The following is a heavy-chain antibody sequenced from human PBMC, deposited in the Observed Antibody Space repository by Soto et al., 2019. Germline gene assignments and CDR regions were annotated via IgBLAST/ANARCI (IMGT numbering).Heavy chain of an antibody. CDR2: ISYDGSNK. V-gene: IGHV3-30-3*01. J-gene: IGHJ3*02. CDR1: GFTISSYA. Sequence: GSLRLSCAASGFTISSYAMHWVRQAPGKGLEWVAVISYDGSNKYYADSVKGRFTISRDNSKNTLYLQMNSLRAEDTAVYYCARVDSGAFDIWGQGTMVTVSS. CDR3: ARVDSGAFDI.